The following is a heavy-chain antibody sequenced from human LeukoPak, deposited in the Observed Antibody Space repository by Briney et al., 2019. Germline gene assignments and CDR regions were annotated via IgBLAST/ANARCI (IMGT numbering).Heavy chain of an antibody. CDR3: ARGPWGILEGYYFDY. V-gene: IGHV4-34*01. D-gene: IGHD3-3*01. J-gene: IGHJ4*02. CDR2: INHSGST. Sequence: SETLSLTCAGYGGSFSGYYWSWIRQPPGKGLEWIGEINHSGSTNYNPSLKSRVTISVDTSKNQFSLKLSSVTAADTAVYYCARGPWGILEGYYFDYWGQGTLVTVSS. CDR1: GGSFSGYY.